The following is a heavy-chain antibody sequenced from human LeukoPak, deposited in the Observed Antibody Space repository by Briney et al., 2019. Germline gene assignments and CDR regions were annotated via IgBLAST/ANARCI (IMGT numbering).Heavy chain of an antibody. CDR2: IYSNGNT. Sequence: SETLSLTCSVSGGSISSSGHYWGWIRQSPEKGLDWIGSIYSNGNTYYNPSVKSRITISVDTSKNQFSLKLTSVTAAETAVYYCATTGYCSSTSCYRDYYYYYYMDVWGKGTTVTVSS. CDR3: ATTGYCSSTSCYRDYYYYYYMDV. D-gene: IGHD2-2*01. J-gene: IGHJ6*03. V-gene: IGHV4-39*07. CDR1: GGSISSSGHY.